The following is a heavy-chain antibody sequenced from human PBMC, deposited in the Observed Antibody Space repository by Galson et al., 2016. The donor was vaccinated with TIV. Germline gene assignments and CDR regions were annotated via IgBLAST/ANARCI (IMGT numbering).Heavy chain of an antibody. CDR1: GDTFRTYA. J-gene: IGHJ4*02. D-gene: IGHD4-23*01. Sequence: SVKVSCKASGDTFRTYAVSWARQAPGQGLEWMGGIIPLFRKADYAQKFQDRLTISTDELTSTAYMELTSLRSDDTAVYYCARDMTTVVTPGYLDYWGQGTLVTVSS. CDR2: IIPLFRKA. CDR3: ARDMTTVVTPGYLDY. V-gene: IGHV1-69*05.